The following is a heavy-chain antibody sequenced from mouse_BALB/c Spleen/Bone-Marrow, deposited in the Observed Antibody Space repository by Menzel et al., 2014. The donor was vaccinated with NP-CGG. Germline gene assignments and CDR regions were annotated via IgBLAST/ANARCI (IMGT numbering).Heavy chain of an antibody. Sequence: VKLMESGAELAKPGASVKMSCKASGYTFTSYWMHWVKQRPGQGLEWIGYINPSTGYTEYNQKFKDKATSTADKSSSTAYMQLSSLTSEDSAVYYCARGNYEAMDYWGQGTSVTVSS. D-gene: IGHD2-1*01. J-gene: IGHJ4*01. V-gene: IGHV1-7*01. CDR2: INPSTGYT. CDR1: GYTFTSYW. CDR3: ARGNYEAMDY.